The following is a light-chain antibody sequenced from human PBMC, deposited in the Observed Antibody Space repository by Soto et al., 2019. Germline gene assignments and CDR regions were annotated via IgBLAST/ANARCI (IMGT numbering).Light chain of an antibody. CDR2: DVT. J-gene: IGLJ1*01. V-gene: IGLV2-14*03. Sequence: QSALTQPASVSGSPGQSITISCTGTSSEIGAYNYVSWYQQHPGKAPKLIIYDVTNRPAGISSRFSASKSGNTASLTISVLQAEDEADYYCCSYKLSSTLYVFGTGTKVTVL. CDR3: CSYKLSSTLYV. CDR1: SSEIGAYNY.